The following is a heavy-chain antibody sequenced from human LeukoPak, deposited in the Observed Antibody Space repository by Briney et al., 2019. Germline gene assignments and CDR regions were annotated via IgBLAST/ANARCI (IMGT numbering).Heavy chain of an antibody. CDR2: ISGSGGST. CDR1: GFTFSSYA. D-gene: IGHD2-2*03. J-gene: IGHJ6*02. V-gene: IGHV3-23*01. CDR3: AKGQGLDIPPGEDGMHV. Sequence: GRSLRLSCAASGFTFSSYAMSWVRRAPGKGLEWVSAISGSGGSTYYADSVKGRFTISRDNSKNTLYLQMNSLRAEDTAVSYCAKGQGLDIPPGEDGMHVWGQGTTVTVSS.